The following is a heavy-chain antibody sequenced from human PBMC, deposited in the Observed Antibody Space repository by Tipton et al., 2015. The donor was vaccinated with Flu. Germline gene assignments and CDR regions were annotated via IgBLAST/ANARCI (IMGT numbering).Heavy chain of an antibody. Sequence: LRLSCTVSGGSVSDSAYYWNWIRHHPVKGLEWIGFIYHTGTTYYSPSLRSRVTISVDTSRNQFSLKLNSATAADAATYFCSRSARAPPQTLEIWGRGTLVTVSS. V-gene: IGHV4-31*02. D-gene: IGHD1-1*01. CDR2: IYHTGTT. J-gene: IGHJ4*02. CDR3: SRSARAPPQTLEI. CDR1: GGSVSDSAYY.